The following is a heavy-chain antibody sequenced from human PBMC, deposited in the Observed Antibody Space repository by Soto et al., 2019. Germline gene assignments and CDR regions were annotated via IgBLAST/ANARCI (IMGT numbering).Heavy chain of an antibody. Sequence: DVQLVESGGGLVQPGGSLRLSCAVSEFTFGTSWMTWVRQGPGNGLEWVANIKQDGGEKHYLESVRGRFSISRDNGKKSLYLEMNSLRAEDTAVYYCTAGSGWESDTWGPGTLVTVSS. CDR2: IKQDGGEK. V-gene: IGHV3-7*03. CDR3: TAGSGWESDT. D-gene: IGHD6-19*01. J-gene: IGHJ5*02. CDR1: EFTFGTSW.